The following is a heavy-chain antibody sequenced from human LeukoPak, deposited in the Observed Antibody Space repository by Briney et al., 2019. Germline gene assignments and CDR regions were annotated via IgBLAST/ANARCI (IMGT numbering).Heavy chain of an antibody. Sequence: QSGGSLRLSCAASGFTFSSYAMSWVRQAPGKGLEWLSAISVSGGTTYYVDSVKGRFTISRDNSKNTVYLQMNSLRAEDTAVYYCAKDIPFRAGYDSSGYYHEFYFDYWGQGTLVTVSS. CDR1: GFTFSSYA. J-gene: IGHJ4*02. CDR3: AKDIPFRAGYDSSGYYHEFYFDY. CDR2: ISVSGGTT. V-gene: IGHV3-23*01. D-gene: IGHD3-22*01.